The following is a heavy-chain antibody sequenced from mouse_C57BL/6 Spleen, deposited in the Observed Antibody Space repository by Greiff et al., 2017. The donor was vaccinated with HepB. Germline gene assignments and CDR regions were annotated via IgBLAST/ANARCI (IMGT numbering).Heavy chain of an antibody. V-gene: IGHV1-15*01. CDR2: INPSTGGT. J-gene: IGHJ2*01. CDR3: ARRGFDY. CDR1: GYTFTDYE. Sequence: QVQLQQSGAELVRPGASVTLSCKASGYTFTDYEMHWVKQTPVHGLEWIGEINPSTGGTTYNQKFKAKATLTVDKSSSTAYMQLKSLTSEDSAVYYCARRGFDYWGQGTTLTVSS.